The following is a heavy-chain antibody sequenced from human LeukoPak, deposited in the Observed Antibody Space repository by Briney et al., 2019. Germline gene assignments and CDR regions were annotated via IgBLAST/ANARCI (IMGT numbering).Heavy chain of an antibody. Sequence: GASVKVSCRASGYTFTSYGITWVRQAPGQGLEWMGWISAHSGNTKYAQKFQGRVTMTTDTSTSTAYMELRSLRSDDTAVYYCARVSCSSPSCYPRYYYGMEVWGQGTTVTV. D-gene: IGHD2-2*01. J-gene: IGHJ6*02. CDR2: ISAHSGNT. CDR3: ARVSCSSPSCYPRYYYGMEV. CDR1: GYTFTSYG. V-gene: IGHV1-18*01.